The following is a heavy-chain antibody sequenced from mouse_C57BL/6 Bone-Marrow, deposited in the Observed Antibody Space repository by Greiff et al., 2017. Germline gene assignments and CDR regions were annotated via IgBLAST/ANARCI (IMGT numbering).Heavy chain of an antibody. J-gene: IGHJ1*03. CDR3: TIIYYYGSSPYWYFDV. Sequence: VQLKESGAELVRPGASVKLSCTASGFNIKDYYMHWVKQRPEQGLEWIGRIDPEDGDTEYAPKFQGKATMTADTSSNTAYLQLSSLTSEDTAVYYCTIIYYYGSSPYWYFDVWGTGTTVTVSS. D-gene: IGHD1-1*01. V-gene: IGHV14-1*01. CDR2: IDPEDGDT. CDR1: GFNIKDYY.